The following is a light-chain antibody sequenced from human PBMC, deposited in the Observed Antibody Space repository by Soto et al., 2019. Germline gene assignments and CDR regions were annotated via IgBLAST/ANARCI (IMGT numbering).Light chain of an antibody. CDR2: EVS. CDR3: SSYTSSSTLV. Sequence: QSGLTQPASVSGSAGQSITISCTGTSSDVGGYNYVSWYQQHPGKAPKLIICEVSNRPSGVSNRFSGSKSGNTASLTISGLQAEDEADYYCSSYTSSSTLVFGTGTKVTVL. CDR1: SSDVGGYNY. V-gene: IGLV2-14*01. J-gene: IGLJ1*01.